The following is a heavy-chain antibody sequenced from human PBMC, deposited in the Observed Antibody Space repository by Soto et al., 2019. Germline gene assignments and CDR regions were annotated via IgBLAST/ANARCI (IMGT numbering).Heavy chain of an antibody. V-gene: IGHV3-30*18. CDR1: GFTFSSYG. CDR2: ISYDGSNE. Sequence: PGGSLRLSCAVSGFTFSSYGMHWVRQAPGKGLEWVAHISYDGSNEHYVDSVKGRFTISRDNSKNTLYLQMNSLRAEDTAVYYCAKDLRSYAVGTGVWFDPWGQGTLVTVSS. CDR3: AKDLRSYAVGTGVWFDP. J-gene: IGHJ5*02. D-gene: IGHD3-16*01.